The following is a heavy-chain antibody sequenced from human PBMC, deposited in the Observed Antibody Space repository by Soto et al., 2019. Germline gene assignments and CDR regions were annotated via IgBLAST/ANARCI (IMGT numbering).Heavy chain of an antibody. CDR2: ISAYNGNT. D-gene: IGHD7-27*01. J-gene: IGHJ4*02. CDR3: ARDHLPVGNMASSDY. CDR1: GYTFTSYG. Sequence: QVQLVQSGAEVKKPGASVKVSCKASGYTFTSYGISWVRQAPGQGLEWMGWISAYNGNTNYAQKLQGRITMTTDTSTSTAYMELRSLRSDDTAVYYCARDHLPVGNMASSDYWGQGTLVTVSS. V-gene: IGHV1-18*01.